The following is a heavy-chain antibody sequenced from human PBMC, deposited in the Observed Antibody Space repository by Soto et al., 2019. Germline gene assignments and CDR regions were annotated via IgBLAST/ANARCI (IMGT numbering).Heavy chain of an antibody. D-gene: IGHD3-10*01. J-gene: IGHJ5*02. CDR2: VHYSGNT. Sequence: SDTLSLTCTVSGYSISSGYHWAWIRQPPGKGLEWLGSVHYSGNTYYNPSLKSRLTISVDKSKNQFSLNLSSVTAADTAVYYCARQDRVAAEGRWFDPWGQGTLVTVSS. CDR3: ARQDRVAAEGRWFDP. CDR1: GYSISSGYH. V-gene: IGHV4-38-2*02.